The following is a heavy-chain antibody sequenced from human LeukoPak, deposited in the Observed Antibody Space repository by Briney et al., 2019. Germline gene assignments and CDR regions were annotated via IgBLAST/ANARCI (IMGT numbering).Heavy chain of an antibody. CDR1: GGSISSYY. V-gene: IGHV4-59*01. CDR3: ARDLVGHYDY. J-gene: IGHJ4*02. Sequence: SETLSLTCTVSGGSISSYYWSWIRQPPGKGLEWIGYIYYSGSTNYNPSLKSRVTISVDTSKNQFSLKLSSVTAADTAVYYCARDLVGHYDYWGQGTLVTVSS. D-gene: IGHD2-15*01. CDR2: IYYSGST.